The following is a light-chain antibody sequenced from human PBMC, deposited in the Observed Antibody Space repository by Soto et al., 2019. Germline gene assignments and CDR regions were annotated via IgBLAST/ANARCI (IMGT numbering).Light chain of an antibody. CDR2: DAS. V-gene: IGKV1-5*01. CDR3: QQYKSDLYT. J-gene: IGKJ2*01. CDR1: QSISSW. Sequence: DIQMTQSPSTLSASVGDRVTITCRASQSISSWLAWYRQNPGKAPKLLIYDASNLERGVPSRFRGSGSGTEFTLTISSLQPDDFATYYCQQYKSDLYTFGQGTKLE.